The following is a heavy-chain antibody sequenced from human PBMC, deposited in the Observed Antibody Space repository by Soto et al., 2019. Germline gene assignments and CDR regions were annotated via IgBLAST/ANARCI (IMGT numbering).Heavy chain of an antibody. CDR3: ARGGGSLASSDPFDY. CDR1: GASISSGGYY. V-gene: IGHV4-31*03. D-gene: IGHD6-6*01. Sequence: SETLSLTCTVSGASISSGGYYWSWIRQHPGKGLEWIGYIYYSGSTYYNPSLKSRVTISVDTSKNQFSLKLSSVTAADTAVYYCARGGGSLASSDPFDYWGQGTLVTVSS. CDR2: IYYSGST. J-gene: IGHJ4*02.